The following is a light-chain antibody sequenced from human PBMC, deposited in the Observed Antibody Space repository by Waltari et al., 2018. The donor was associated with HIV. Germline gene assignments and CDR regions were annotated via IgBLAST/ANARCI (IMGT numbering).Light chain of an antibody. CDR1: TSDVGAYNY. Sequence: QSALTQPASVSGSPGQSITISCTGTTSDVGAYNYVSRYQQHPGKAPKLMIYDVSKRPSGVSNRFSGSKSGNTASLTISGLQAEDEDYYYCSSYTSSSTLFGGGTKLTVL. V-gene: IGLV2-14*01. CDR3: SSYTSSSTL. CDR2: DVS. J-gene: IGLJ3*02.